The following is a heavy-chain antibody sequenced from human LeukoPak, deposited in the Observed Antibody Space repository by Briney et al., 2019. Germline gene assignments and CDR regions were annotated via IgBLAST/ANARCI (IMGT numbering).Heavy chain of an antibody. D-gene: IGHD1-26*01. CDR3: ARDRDRWEPGPDHDAFDI. Sequence: ASVKVSCKASGYTLSNYGITWVRQAPGQGLEWGGWISADNGNTNYAQKVQGRVTITTDESTSTAYMELSSLRSEDTAVYYCARDRDRWEPGPDHDAFDIWGQGTMVTVSS. J-gene: IGHJ3*02. CDR2: ISADNGNT. V-gene: IGHV1-18*01. CDR1: GYTLSNYG.